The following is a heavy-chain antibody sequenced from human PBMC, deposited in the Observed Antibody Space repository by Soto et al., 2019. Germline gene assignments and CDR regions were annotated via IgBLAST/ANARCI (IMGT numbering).Heavy chain of an antibody. Sequence: PSETLSLTCVVSGNSISTTNWWSWVRQSPGKGLEWIGEIYHSGSTYYNPSLKSRVTISVDKSKNQFSLKLSSVTAADTAVYYCARDVGYHYDGSPSGQFDFWGQGTLVTVSS. D-gene: IGHD3-22*01. J-gene: IGHJ4*02. CDR2: IYHSGST. CDR3: ARDVGYHYDGSPSGQFDF. CDR1: GNSISTTNW. V-gene: IGHV4-4*02.